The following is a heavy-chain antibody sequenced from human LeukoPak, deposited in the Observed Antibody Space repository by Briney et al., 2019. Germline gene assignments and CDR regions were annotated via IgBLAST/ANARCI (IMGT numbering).Heavy chain of an antibody. D-gene: IGHD2-15*01. J-gene: IGHJ3*02. CDR3: ARDQYSGGAFDI. V-gene: IGHV4-30-2*01. CDR1: GGSISSGGYS. Sequence: PSETLSLTCAVSGGSISSGGYSWSWLRQPPGKGLEWIGYIYHSGSTYYNPSLKSRVTISVDRSKNQFSLKLSSVTAADTAVYYCARDQYSGGAFDIWGQGTMVTVSS. CDR2: IYHSGST.